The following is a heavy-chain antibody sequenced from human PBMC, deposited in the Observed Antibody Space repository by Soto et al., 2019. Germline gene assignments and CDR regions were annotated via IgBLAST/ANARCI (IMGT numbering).Heavy chain of an antibody. CDR1: GFTFSSYG. CDR3: ARGGGSWYYFDY. D-gene: IGHD6-13*01. CDR2: IWYYGSNK. V-gene: IGHV3-33*01. Sequence: GGSLRLSCAASGFTFSSYGMHWVRQAPGKGLEWVAVIWYYGSNKYYADSVKGRFTISRDNSKNTLYLQMNSLRAEDTAVYYCARGGGSWYYFDYWGQGTLVTVSS. J-gene: IGHJ4*02.